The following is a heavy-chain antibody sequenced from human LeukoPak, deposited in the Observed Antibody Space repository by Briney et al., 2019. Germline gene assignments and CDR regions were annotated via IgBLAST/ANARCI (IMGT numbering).Heavy chain of an antibody. Sequence: XGVSXVRQAPGQXLEXLGWISAYNGNTYYAENFQARVTMTTDTATSTXYMELRSLKSEDTAVYYCAXXXXXXXXEXXXXYWGXGXLXTVSS. CDR1: XG. CDR2: ISAYNGNT. CDR3: AXXXXXXXXEXXXXY. V-gene: IGHV1-18*01. J-gene: IGHJ4*02.